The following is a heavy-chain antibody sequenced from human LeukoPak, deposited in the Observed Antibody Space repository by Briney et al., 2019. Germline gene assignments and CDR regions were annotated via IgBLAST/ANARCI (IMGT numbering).Heavy chain of an antibody. D-gene: IGHD5-18*01. CDR1: GGSFNSYY. J-gene: IGHJ4*02. CDR2: INHSGST. Sequence: SETLSLTCAVYGGSFNSYYWSWIRQPPGKGLEWIGEINHSGSTNYNPSLKSRVTISVDTSKNQFSLKLSSVTAADTAVYYCACGYSYGYDYWGQGTLVTVSS. V-gene: IGHV4-34*01. CDR3: ACGYSYGYDY.